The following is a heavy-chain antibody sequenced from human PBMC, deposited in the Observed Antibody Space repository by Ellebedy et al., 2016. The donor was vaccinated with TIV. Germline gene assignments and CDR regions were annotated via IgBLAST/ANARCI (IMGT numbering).Heavy chain of an antibody. CDR1: GYTFTSYA. CDR3: ARPRYCSGGSCYSGIGNFDY. J-gene: IGHJ4*02. CDR2: INAGNGNT. V-gene: IGHV1-3*01. Sequence: ASVKVSCKASGYTFTSYAMHWVRQAPGQRLEWIGWINAGNGNTKYSQKFQGRVTITRDTSASTAYMELSSLRSEDTAVYYCARPRYCSGGSCYSGIGNFDYWGQGTLVTVSS. D-gene: IGHD2-15*01.